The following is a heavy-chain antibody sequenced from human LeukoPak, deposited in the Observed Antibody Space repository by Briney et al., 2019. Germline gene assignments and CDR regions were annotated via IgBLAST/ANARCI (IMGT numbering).Heavy chain of an antibody. Sequence: SVKVSCKASGGTFSSYAISWVRQAPGQGLEWMGGIVPIFGTANYAQKFQGRVTITAYESTSTAYMELSSLRSEDTAVYYCARDLRPQEWNDFDYWGQGTLVTVSS. V-gene: IGHV1-69*01. CDR3: ARDLRPQEWNDFDY. J-gene: IGHJ4*02. CDR1: GGTFSSYA. D-gene: IGHD1-1*01. CDR2: IVPIFGTA.